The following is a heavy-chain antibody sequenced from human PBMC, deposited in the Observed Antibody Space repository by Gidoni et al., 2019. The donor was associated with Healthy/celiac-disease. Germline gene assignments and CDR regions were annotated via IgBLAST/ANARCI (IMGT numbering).Heavy chain of an antibody. V-gene: IGHV3-30-3*01. CDR2: ISYDGSNK. Sequence: QVQLVESGGGVVQPGRSLRLPCAASAFTFSSYAMHWVRQAPGKGLELVAVISYDGSNKYYADSVKGRFTISRDNSKNTLYLQMNSLRAEDTAVYYCARDVLAWRDGDMGDWGQGTLVTVSS. J-gene: IGHJ4*02. CDR3: ARDVLAWRDGDMGD. CDR1: AFTFSSYA. D-gene: IGHD4-17*01.